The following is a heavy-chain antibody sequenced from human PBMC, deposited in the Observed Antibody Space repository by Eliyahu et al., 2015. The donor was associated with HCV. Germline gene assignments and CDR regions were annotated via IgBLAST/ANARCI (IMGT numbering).Heavy chain of an antibody. D-gene: IGHD4-17*01. CDR2: ISGSGGST. Sequence: EVQLLXSGGGLVQPGGSLRLSXAASGFPFXXYAMXWVRQAPGKGLEWVSAISGSGGSTYYADSVKGRFTISRDNSKNTLYLQMNSLRAEDTAVYYCAKALGLYGDFPQGWGQGTLVTVSS. V-gene: IGHV3-23*01. CDR1: GFPFXXYA. J-gene: IGHJ4*02. CDR3: AKALGLYGDFPQG.